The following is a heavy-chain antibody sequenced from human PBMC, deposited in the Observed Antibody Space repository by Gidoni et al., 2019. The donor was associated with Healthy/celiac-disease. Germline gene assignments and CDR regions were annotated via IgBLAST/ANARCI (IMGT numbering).Heavy chain of an antibody. J-gene: IGHJ4*02. CDR2: ISRSGGST. Sequence: TPGKGLEWVSAISRSGGSTYYAGSVKGRFTISRDNAKNTLYLQLNSLRAEDTAVYYGATATFSYSSSWYYFAYWGQGPLVTVSS. D-gene: IGHD6-13*01. CDR3: ATATFSYSSSWYYFAY. V-gene: IGHV3-23*01.